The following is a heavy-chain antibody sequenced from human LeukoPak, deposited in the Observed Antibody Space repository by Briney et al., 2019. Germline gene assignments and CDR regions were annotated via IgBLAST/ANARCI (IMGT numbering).Heavy chain of an antibody. J-gene: IGHJ4*02. CDR1: GFTFSSYS. Sequence: PGGSLRLSCAASGFTFSSYSMNWVRQAPGKGLEWVSSISSSSSYIYYADSVKGRFTITRDNAKNSLYMQMNSLRAEDTAVYYCERGVLGITGTDYDYWGQGTLVNVSS. D-gene: IGHD1/OR15-1a*01. CDR3: ERGVLGITGTDYDY. V-gene: IGHV3-21*01. CDR2: ISSSSSYI.